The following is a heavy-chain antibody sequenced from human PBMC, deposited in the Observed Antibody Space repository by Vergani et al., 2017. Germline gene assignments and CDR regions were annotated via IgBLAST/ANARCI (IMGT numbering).Heavy chain of an antibody. CDR1: VFTFSTYA. Sequence: EVQLLESGGGLVQPGGSLRLSCAASVFTFSTYAMTWVRQAPGKGLEWVSTISSDGGSTYYADSVKGRFTISRDNSKNTLSQQMNSLTAEDTAIYYCAGPQGTSAYYYGGFDYWGQGSLVTVSS. J-gene: IGHJ4*02. V-gene: IGHV3-23*01. CDR2: ISSDGGST. CDR3: AGPQGTSAYYYGGFDY. D-gene: IGHD3-22*01.